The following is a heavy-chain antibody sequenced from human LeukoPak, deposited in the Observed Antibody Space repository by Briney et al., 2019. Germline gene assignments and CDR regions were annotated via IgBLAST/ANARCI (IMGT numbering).Heavy chain of an antibody. CDR3: ARRLTQYDCFDP. D-gene: IGHD2-2*01. V-gene: IGHV6-1*01. CDR1: GDSVSSNSVT. Sequence: SQTLSLTCDISGDSVSSNSVTWNWIRQSPSRGLEWLSRSYYRSTGYNDYAVSVRGRITVNPDTSKSQFSLHLNSVTPEDTAVYYCARRLTQYDCFDPWGQGILVTVSS. CDR2: SYYRSTGYN. J-gene: IGHJ5*02.